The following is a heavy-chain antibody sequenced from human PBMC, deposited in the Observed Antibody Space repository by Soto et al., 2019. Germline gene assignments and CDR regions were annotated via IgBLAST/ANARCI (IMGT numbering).Heavy chain of an antibody. CDR1: AFTFKNHW. CDR3: AIPVVVPAAIGAFDI. J-gene: IGHJ3*02. Sequence: GGSLRLSCAASAFTFKNHWMHWVRQVPGKGLVWVSRINRDGSSTSYADSVKGRFTISRDNSKNTLYLQMNSLRAEDTAVYYCAIPVVVPAAIGAFDIWGQGTMVTVSS. CDR2: INRDGSST. V-gene: IGHV3-74*01. D-gene: IGHD2-2*02.